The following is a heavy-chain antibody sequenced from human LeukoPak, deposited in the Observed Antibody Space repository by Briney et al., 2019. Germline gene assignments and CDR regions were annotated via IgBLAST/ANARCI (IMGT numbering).Heavy chain of an antibody. CDR3: VRGYNYGFDY. CDR1: GDSVFSNSVA. Sequence: SQTLSLTCAISGDSVFSNSVAWNWIRQSPSRGLEWLGRTFYRSKWYNDYAVSVKSRITINPDPSKNQFSLQLNSVTPEDTAVYYCVRGYNYGFDYWGQGTLVTASS. D-gene: IGHD5-18*01. J-gene: IGHJ4*02. CDR2: TFYRSKWYN. V-gene: IGHV6-1*01.